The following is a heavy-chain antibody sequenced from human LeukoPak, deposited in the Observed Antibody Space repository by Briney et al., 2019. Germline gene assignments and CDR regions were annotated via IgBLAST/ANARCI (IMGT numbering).Heavy chain of an antibody. Sequence: GGSLRLSCAASGFTFSSSGMHWVRQAPGKGLEWVAFIRYDASNKYYADSVKGRFTISRDNSKNTLYLQMNSLRAEDTAVYYCAKSGVEIAVAGTSDYWGQGTLVTVSS. V-gene: IGHV3-30*02. D-gene: IGHD6-19*01. CDR2: IRYDASNK. CDR1: GFTFSSSG. J-gene: IGHJ4*02. CDR3: AKSGVEIAVAGTSDY.